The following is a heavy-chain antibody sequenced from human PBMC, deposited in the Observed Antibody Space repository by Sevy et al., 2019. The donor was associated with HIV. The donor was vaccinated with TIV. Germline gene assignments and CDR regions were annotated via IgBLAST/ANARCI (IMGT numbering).Heavy chain of an antibody. CDR1: GGSINSYY. D-gene: IGHD6-13*01. Sequence: SETLSLTCSVSGGSINSYYWSWIRQPPGKGLEWIGYIYYSGSTKYNPSLKSRVTISVDTSKNQFSLTLRSVSAADTAVYYCAREVGDSSWYSPTNRFDPWGQGTQVTVSS. V-gene: IGHV4-59*01. CDR3: AREVGDSSWYSPTNRFDP. J-gene: IGHJ5*02. CDR2: IYYSGST.